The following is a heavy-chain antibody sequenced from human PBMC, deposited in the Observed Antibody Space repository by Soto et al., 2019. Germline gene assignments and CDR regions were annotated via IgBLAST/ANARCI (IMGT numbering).Heavy chain of an antibody. CDR1: GYTFITYA. CDR3: ARGAYCSSTSCPYHYFDY. CDR2: INAANGNT. D-gene: IGHD2-2*01. Sequence: QVQLVQSGAEVKSPGASVKVSCRASGYTFITYAMHWVRQAPGQRLEWMGWINAANGNTKYSQKFQGTVTITMDTPASTAYMDLSSLGSEDTAVYYCARGAYCSSTSCPYHYFDYWGQGTLVTVSS. J-gene: IGHJ4*02. V-gene: IGHV1-3*01.